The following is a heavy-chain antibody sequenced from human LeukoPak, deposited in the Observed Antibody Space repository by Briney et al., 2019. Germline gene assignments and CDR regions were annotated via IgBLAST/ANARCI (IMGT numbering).Heavy chain of an antibody. J-gene: IGHJ4*02. Sequence: GGSLRLSCAASGFTFDDYGMSWVRQAPGKGLEWVSGINWNGGSTGYADSVKGRFTISRDNAKNSLYLQMNSLRAEDTALYYCARDVLPSGNYYGSGSYGYWGQGTVDPVSS. D-gene: IGHD3-10*01. CDR1: GFTFDDYG. CDR2: INWNGGST. V-gene: IGHV3-20*04. CDR3: ARDVLPSGNYYGSGSYGY.